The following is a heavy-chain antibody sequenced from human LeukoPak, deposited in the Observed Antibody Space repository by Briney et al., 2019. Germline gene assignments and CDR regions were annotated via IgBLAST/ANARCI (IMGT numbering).Heavy chain of an antibody. D-gene: IGHD3-10*01. J-gene: IGHJ4*02. CDR3: AEETSGSDY. CDR1: GFNYSSYT. V-gene: IGHV3-48*01. CDR2: ISASRDIT. Sequence: PGGSLRLSCAASGFNYSSYTMNWVRQAPGMGLEWLSYISASRDITYYADSVKGRFTISRDNSKNTLYLQMNSLRAEDTAVYYCAEETSGSDYWGQGTLVTVSS.